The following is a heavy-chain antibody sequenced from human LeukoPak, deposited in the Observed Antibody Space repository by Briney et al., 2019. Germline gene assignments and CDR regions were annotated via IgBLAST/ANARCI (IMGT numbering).Heavy chain of an antibody. J-gene: IGHJ3*02. CDR3: ARESDTTLFTDVFDI. CDR2: IGGSGSTT. V-gene: IGHV3-48*03. CDR1: GFTFSNYE. Sequence: GGSLRLSCAASGFTFSNYEMNWVRQAPGKGLEWVSYIGGSGSTTHYADSVKGRFTISRDNAKNSLYLQMNSLRAEDTALYYCARESDTTLFTDVFDIWGQGTMVTVSS. D-gene: IGHD5-18*01.